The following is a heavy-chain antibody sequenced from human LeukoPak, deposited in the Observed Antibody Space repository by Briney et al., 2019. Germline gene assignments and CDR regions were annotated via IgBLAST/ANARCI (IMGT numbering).Heavy chain of an antibody. J-gene: IGHJ4*02. CDR3: ARRTRLGATDY. D-gene: IGHD1-26*01. CDR2: IYYSGST. CDR1: GGSISSSSYY. Sequence: SETLSLTCTVSGGSISSSSYYWGWIRQPPGKGLEWIGSIYYSGSTYYNPSLKSRVTISVDTSKNQFSLKLSSVTAADTAVYYCARRTRLGATDYWGQGTLVTVSS. V-gene: IGHV4-39*01.